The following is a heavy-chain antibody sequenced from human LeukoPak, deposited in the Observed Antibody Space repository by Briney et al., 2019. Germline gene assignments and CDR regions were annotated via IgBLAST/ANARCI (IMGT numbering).Heavy chain of an antibody. V-gene: IGHV3-20*04. Sequence: PGGSLRLSCAASGFTFDDYGMSWVRQAPGKGLEWVSGINWNGGSTGYGDSVKGRFTISRDNAKNSLYLQMNSLRAEDTALYYCAKDISFGELFFDYWGQGTLVTVSS. CDR3: AKDISFGELFFDY. CDR2: INWNGGST. D-gene: IGHD3-10*01. J-gene: IGHJ4*02. CDR1: GFTFDDYG.